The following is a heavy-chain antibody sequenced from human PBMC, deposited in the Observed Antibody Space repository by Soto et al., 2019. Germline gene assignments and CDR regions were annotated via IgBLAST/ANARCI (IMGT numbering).Heavy chain of an antibody. J-gene: IGHJ6*02. CDR1: GFTFSSYS. CDR2: ISSSSSYI. V-gene: IGHV3-21*01. D-gene: IGHD6-6*01. Sequence: EVQLVESGGGLVKPGGSLRLSCAASGFTFSSYSMNWVRQAPGKGLEWVSSISSSSSYIYYADSVKGRFTISRDNAKNSLYLQMNSLRAEDTAVYYCARGGAPRPSSRDYYYYGMDVWGQGTTVTVSS. CDR3: ARGGAPRPSSRDYYYYGMDV.